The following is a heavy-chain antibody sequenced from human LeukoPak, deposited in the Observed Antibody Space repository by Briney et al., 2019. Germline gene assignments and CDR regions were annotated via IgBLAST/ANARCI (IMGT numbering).Heavy chain of an antibody. V-gene: IGHV1-69*05. Sequence: ASVKVSCKASGGTFSSYAISWVRQAPGQGLEWMGGIIPIFGTANYAQKFQGRVTITTDESTSTAYMELSSLRSEDTAVYYCARGLGYSSSWYQIDYWGQGTLVTVSS. D-gene: IGHD6-13*01. CDR1: GGTFSSYA. CDR3: ARGLGYSSSWYQIDY. CDR2: IIPIFGTA. J-gene: IGHJ4*02.